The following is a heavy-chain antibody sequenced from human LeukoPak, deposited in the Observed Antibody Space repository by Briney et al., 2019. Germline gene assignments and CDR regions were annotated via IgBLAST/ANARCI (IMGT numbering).Heavy chain of an antibody. CDR2: TYYRSKWNN. CDR3: ARGRNSGFDY. CDR1: GDSVSGNSAVA. D-gene: IGHD2/OR15-2a*01. Sequence: SQTLSLTCAISGDSVSGNSAVAWNWLRQSPSRGLEWLGRTYYRSKWNNDYAVPVKSRITINPDTSENQFSLHLNSVTPEDTAVYYCARGRNSGFDYWGQGTLVTVSS. J-gene: IGHJ4*02. V-gene: IGHV6-1*01.